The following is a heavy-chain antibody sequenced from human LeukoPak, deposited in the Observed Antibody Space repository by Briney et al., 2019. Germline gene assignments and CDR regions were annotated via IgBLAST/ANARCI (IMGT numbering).Heavy chain of an antibody. CDR3: AREGGPYRPLDY. CDR1: GGSISSTNW. CDR2: VHLSGRT. J-gene: IGHJ4*02. V-gene: IGHV4-4*02. Sequence: SETLSLTCGVSGGSISSTNWWTWVRQPPGEGLEWIGEVHLSGRTNYNPSLESRVTMSVDMSENHISLKLTSVTAADTAVYYCAREGGPYRPLDYSGQGTLVTVS.